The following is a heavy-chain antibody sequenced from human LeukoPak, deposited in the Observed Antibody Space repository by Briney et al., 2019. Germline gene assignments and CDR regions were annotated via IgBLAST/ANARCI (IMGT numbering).Heavy chain of an antibody. CDR3: VRSWRNSDRSGYYYYYNY. D-gene: IGHD3-22*01. Sequence: GGSLRLSCAASGATFIDYSINWVRQAPGKGLEWVSSINPTSTSIYYADAVKVRFIISRDNAKSSLFLQMNSLRAEDTAMYYCVRSWRNSDRSGYYYYYNYWGQRILVTVSS. CDR2: INPTSTSI. CDR1: GATFIDYS. J-gene: IGHJ4*02. V-gene: IGHV3-21*01.